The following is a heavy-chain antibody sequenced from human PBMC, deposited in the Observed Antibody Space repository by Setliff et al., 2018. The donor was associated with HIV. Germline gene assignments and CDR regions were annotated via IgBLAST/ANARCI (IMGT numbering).Heavy chain of an antibody. CDR3: ARDAPWDSYGLDY. J-gene: IGHJ4*02. CDR1: GGTFSSYT. D-gene: IGHD5-18*01. V-gene: IGHV1-69*04. Sequence: SVKVSCKASGGTFSSYTISWVRQAPGQGLEWMGRIIPILGIPNYAQNFQGRLTMTTDTSTSTAYMELSRLRSDDTAVYYCARDAPWDSYGLDYWGQGTLVTVSS. CDR2: IIPILGIP.